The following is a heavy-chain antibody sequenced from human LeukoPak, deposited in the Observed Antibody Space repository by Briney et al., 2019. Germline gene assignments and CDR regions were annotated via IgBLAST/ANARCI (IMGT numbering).Heavy chain of an antibody. CDR2: IVVGSGNT. V-gene: IGHV1-58*01. CDR3: AREGYGGPRSAFDI. CDR1: GFTFTSSA. Sequence: SVKVSCKASGFTFTSSAVQGLRQARGQRLEWIGWIVVGSGNTNYAQKFQERVTITRDMSTSTAYMELSSLRSEDTAVYYCAREGYGGPRSAFDIWGEGTMVTVSS. D-gene: IGHD1-26*01. J-gene: IGHJ3*02.